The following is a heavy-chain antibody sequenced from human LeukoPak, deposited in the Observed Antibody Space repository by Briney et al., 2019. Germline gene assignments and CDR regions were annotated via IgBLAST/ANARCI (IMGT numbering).Heavy chain of an antibody. D-gene: IGHD3-10*01. CDR3: ARELYSSGKSLDS. CDR1: GFTFSTYS. CDR2: IDSSGTTV. J-gene: IGHJ5*01. Sequence: GGSLRLSCAASGFTFSTYSMNWVRQAPGKGLEWVSYIDSSGTTVYYADSVKGRLTISRDNAENSLYLQMNSLRAEDTAVYYCARELYSSGKSLDSWGQGRLVTVSS. V-gene: IGHV3-48*01.